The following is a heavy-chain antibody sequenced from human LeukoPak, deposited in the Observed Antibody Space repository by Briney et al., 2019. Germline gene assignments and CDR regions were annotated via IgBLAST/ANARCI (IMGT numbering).Heavy chain of an antibody. Sequence: GGSLRLSCAASGFTFSSYEMNWVRQAPGKGLEWVSYISSSGSTIYYADSVKGRFTISRDNSKNTLYLQMNSLRAEDTAVYYCARTPEVYCSGGSCGYYYYMDVWGKGTTVTISS. J-gene: IGHJ6*03. V-gene: IGHV3-48*03. CDR1: GFTFSSYE. D-gene: IGHD2-15*01. CDR2: ISSSGSTI. CDR3: ARTPEVYCSGGSCGYYYYMDV.